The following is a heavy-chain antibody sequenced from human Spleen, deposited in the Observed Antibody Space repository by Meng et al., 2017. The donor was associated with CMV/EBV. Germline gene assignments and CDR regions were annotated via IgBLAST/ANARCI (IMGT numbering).Heavy chain of an antibody. V-gene: IGHV3-11*04. D-gene: IGHD2-21*01. J-gene: IGHJ4*02. Sequence: GGSLRLSCAASGFTFSDYYMSWIRQAPGKGLEWVSYISSSGSTIYYAESVKGRFTISRDSAKNSLYLQMNSLRADDTAVYYCLPEGCGGDCYSFDYWGQGTLVTVSS. CDR3: LPEGCGGDCYSFDY. CDR1: GFTFSDYY. CDR2: ISSSGSTI.